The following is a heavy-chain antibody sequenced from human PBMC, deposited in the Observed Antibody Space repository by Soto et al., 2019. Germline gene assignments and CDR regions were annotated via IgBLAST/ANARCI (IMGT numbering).Heavy chain of an antibody. CDR2: IKQDGTEK. Sequence: EVQLVESGGGLVQPGGSLRLSCAASGFTFSTYWMTWVRQAPGEGLEWVANIKQDGTEKYYADSVKGRFTISRDNAKNSLYLQMNSLRAADTAVYYCATRNWNFARDHWGQGTLVTVSS. V-gene: IGHV3-7*01. D-gene: IGHD1-7*01. J-gene: IGHJ4*02. CDR1: GFTFSTYW. CDR3: ATRNWNFARDH.